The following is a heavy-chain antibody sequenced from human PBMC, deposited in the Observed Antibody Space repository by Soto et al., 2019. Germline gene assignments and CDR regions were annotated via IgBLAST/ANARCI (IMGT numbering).Heavy chain of an antibody. J-gene: IGHJ4*02. Sequence: SGPTLVNPTQTLTLTCTFSGFSISTHGVGVGWIRQPPGKALEWLAFTYWDNDHRYNPSLKSRLTVAKDASKSLVVLLVTNMDPVDTATYYCAHRRGGYNWDDGYFDYWGQGALVTVSS. CDR1: GFSISTHGVG. CDR2: TYWDNDH. V-gene: IGHV2-5*02. CDR3: AHRRGGYNWDDGYFDY. D-gene: IGHD1-20*01.